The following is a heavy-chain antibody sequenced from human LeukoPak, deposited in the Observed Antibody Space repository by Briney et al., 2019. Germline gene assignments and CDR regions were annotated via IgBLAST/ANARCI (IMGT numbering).Heavy chain of an antibody. CDR1: GYTFTSYG. CDR2: ISAYNVNT. J-gene: IGHJ3*02. CDR3: ARGPTYYDFWSGDAFDI. D-gene: IGHD3-3*01. V-gene: IGHV1-18*01. Sequence: GASVKVSCKASGYTFTSYGISWVRQAPGQGLEWMGWISAYNVNTNYAQKLQGRVTMTTDTSTSTAYMELRRLRSDDTAVYYCARGPTYYDFWSGDAFDIWGQGTMVTVSS.